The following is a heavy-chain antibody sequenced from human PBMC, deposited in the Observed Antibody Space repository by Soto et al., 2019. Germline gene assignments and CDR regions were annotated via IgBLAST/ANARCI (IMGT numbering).Heavy chain of an antibody. J-gene: IGHJ4*02. CDR1: GFTFSSYA. Sequence: GGSLSLSCAASGFTFSSYAMGWVRQGPGKGLEWVAVVSIGGSTHYADSVRGRFTISRDNSKNTLSLQMNSLTAEDTAVYFCAKRRGAGGHFDYWGQGALVTVSS. CDR2: VSIGGST. V-gene: IGHV3-23*01. CDR3: AKRRGAGGHFDY. D-gene: IGHD2-15*01.